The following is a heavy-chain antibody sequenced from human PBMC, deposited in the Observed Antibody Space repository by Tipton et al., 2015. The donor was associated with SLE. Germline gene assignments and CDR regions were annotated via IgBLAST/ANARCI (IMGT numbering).Heavy chain of an antibody. CDR1: GGSITSGRYY. CDR3: ARAHYYDRSGSYWSLDY. CDR2: IYTTGIT. V-gene: IGHV4-61*02. J-gene: IGHJ4*02. Sequence: TLSLTCSVSGGSITSGRYYWSWFRQPAGQGLEWMGGIYTTGITKDNPYFKSRGPMSENTSKNQEPLVLPSVTAADTAMCYCARAHYYDRSGSYWSLDYWGQGTLVPGSS. D-gene: IGHD3-22*01.